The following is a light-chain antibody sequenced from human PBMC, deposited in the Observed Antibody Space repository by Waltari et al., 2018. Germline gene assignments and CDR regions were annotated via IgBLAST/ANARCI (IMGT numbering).Light chain of an antibody. J-gene: IGKJ2*01. CDR1: QFVSSN. CDR2: DAS. V-gene: IGKV3-15*01. Sequence: ETVMTQSPATLYVSPGERVTVSCSASQFVSSNLAWYQQKPGQAPRLLIFDASSRATGIPARFRGSGTGTEFTLTISNMQSEDFAIYYCQQYNDWPPSTFGQGTKLDIK. CDR3: QQYNDWPPST.